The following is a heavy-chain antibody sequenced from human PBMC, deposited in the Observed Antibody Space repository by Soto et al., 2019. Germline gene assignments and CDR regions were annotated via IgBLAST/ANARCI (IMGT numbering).Heavy chain of an antibody. J-gene: IGHJ6*02. Sequence: ASVKVSCKASGGTFTNFTIHWVRQAPGQGLEWMGGIIPIFSTTNYAQKFQGRVTITADESTRTAYMELSSLKSEDTAVYYCASSITMIVVAYGMDVWGQGATVTVYS. V-gene: IGHV1-69*13. CDR2: IIPIFSTT. D-gene: IGHD3-22*01. CDR3: ASSITMIVVAYGMDV. CDR1: GGTFTNFT.